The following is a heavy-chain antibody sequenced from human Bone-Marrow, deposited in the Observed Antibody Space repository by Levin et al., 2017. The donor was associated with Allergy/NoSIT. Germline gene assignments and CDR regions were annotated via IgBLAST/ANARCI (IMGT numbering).Heavy chain of an antibody. D-gene: IGHD6-19*01. CDR3: ARTPSSGWAGGVDY. V-gene: IGHV4-4*07. CDR1: GGSMSGYY. J-gene: IGHJ4*02. CDR2: IYTSGST. Sequence: SETLSLTCSVSGGSMSGYYWNWIRQPAGKGLEWIGRIYTSGSTSYNPSLKSRVTMSVDTSKNHFSLKLSTVTAADTAIYYCARTPSSGWAGGVDYWGQGTLVTVSS.